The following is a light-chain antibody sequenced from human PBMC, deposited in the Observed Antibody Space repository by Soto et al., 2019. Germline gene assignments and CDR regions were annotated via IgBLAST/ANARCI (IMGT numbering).Light chain of an antibody. CDR1: SSNIGAGYD. V-gene: IGLV1-40*01. J-gene: IGLJ3*02. CDR3: QSYYISLSGSV. Sequence: QAVVTQPPSVSGAPGQRVTISCTGSSSNIGAGYDVHWYQQLPGTAPKLLIYGNSNRPSGVPDRFSGSKSGTSASLAITGLQAEDEADYYCQSYYISLSGSVFGGGTKLTVL. CDR2: GNS.